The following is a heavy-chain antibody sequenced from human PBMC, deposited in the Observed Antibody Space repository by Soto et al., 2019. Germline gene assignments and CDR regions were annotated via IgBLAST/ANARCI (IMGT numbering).Heavy chain of an antibody. D-gene: IGHD3-10*01. Sequence: GGSLRLSCAASAISFNTYGVTWVRQAPGKGLEWVSTVTVTGGSTYYADSVKGRFTISRDRSNYTVSLLLNSLRVEDTAIYYCERHRSPEGWFDTWGQGTLVTVSS. V-gene: IGHV3-23*01. CDR2: VTVTGGST. CDR1: AISFNTYG. J-gene: IGHJ5*02. CDR3: ERHRSPEGWFDT.